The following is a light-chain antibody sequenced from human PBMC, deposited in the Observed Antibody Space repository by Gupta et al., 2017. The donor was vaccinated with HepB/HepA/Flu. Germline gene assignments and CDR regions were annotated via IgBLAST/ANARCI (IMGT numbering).Light chain of an antibody. CDR1: QTISSN. J-gene: IGKJ4*01. V-gene: IGKV3-15*01. CDR2: RAS. CDR3: QQDNALIT. Sequence: ELVMTQSPDTLSVSPGERATLSCRASQTISSNLAWYQKNPGQAPRLLLYRASTSANGSPDRFSGSRSLTEFTLTSCSRQSEDFTVYNGQQDNALITFGRATKVQIK.